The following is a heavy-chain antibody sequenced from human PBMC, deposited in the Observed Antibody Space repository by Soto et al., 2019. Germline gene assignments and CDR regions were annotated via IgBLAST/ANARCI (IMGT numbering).Heavy chain of an antibody. CDR3: AKKKPPRLIVVVSKPQYYFDY. D-gene: IGHD3-22*01. CDR1: GFTFSSYA. CDR2: ISGSGGST. Sequence: GESLKISCAASGFTFSSYAMSWVRQAPGKGLEWVSAISGSGGSTYYADSVKGRFTISRDNSKNTLYLQMNSLRAEDTAVYYCAKKKPPRLIVVVSKPQYYFDYWGQGTLVTVSS. J-gene: IGHJ4*02. V-gene: IGHV3-23*01.